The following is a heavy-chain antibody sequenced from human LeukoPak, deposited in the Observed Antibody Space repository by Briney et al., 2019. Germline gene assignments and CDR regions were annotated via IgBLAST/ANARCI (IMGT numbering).Heavy chain of an antibody. D-gene: IGHD3-3*01. J-gene: IGHJ4*02. CDR2: MNSDGSST. Sequence: GGSLRLSCAVSGFTFSRDWMDWVRQAPGKGLVWVSRMNSDGSSTSYADSVKGRFTISRDNAKNTLYLQMNSLRAEDTAVYYCARVVNDFWSGYGGGFDYWGQGTLVTVSS. CDR3: ARVVNDFWSGYGGGFDY. V-gene: IGHV3-74*01. CDR1: GFTFSRDW.